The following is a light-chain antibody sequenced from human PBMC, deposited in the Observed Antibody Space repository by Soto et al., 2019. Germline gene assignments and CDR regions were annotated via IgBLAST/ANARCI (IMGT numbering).Light chain of an antibody. Sequence: DSQLTQSPSFLSASVGDRVTITCRASQGISSYLAWYHQKPGKAPRLLISAASTLQSGVPSRFSGSGSGTDFTLTISSLQPEDFATYFCQQLETYPITFGQGTRLEIK. V-gene: IGKV1-9*01. CDR3: QQLETYPIT. J-gene: IGKJ5*01. CDR1: QGISSY. CDR2: AAS.